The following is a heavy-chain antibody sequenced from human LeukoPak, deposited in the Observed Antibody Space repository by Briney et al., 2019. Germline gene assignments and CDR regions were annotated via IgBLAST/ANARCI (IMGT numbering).Heavy chain of an antibody. V-gene: IGHV1-46*01. D-gene: IGHD3-10*01. Sequence: ASVKASCKASGYTFTSYYMHWVRQAPGQGLEWMGIIDPSGGSTSYAQKFQGRVTMTRDTSTSTVYMELSSLRSEDTAVYYCARERYLGGSGSYSWAYWGQGTLVTVSS. CDR1: GYTFTSYY. J-gene: IGHJ4*02. CDR3: ARERYLGGSGSYSWAY. CDR2: IDPSGGST.